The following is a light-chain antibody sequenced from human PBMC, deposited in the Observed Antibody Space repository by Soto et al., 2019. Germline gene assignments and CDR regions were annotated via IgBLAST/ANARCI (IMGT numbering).Light chain of an antibody. CDR1: GSNVGVSKY. V-gene: IGLV2-8*01. J-gene: IGLJ1*01. Sequence: QAALTQPPSASGSPALSVSISCSGGGSNVGVSKYVSWYQVKPGKAPTLIIYEVNRRLEGAAYRFSGFKSGNAASLTVSGLQAEDEGEYYFFSNAATNTVIFGPSLKVAVL. CDR3: FSNAATNTVI. CDR2: EVN.